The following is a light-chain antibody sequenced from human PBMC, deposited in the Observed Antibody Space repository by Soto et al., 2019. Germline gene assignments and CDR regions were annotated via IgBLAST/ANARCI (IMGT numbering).Light chain of an antibody. CDR3: QQHNNWPPIT. J-gene: IGKJ5*01. V-gene: IGKV2-28*01. CDR2: DAS. Sequence: DIVMTQSPLSLPVTPGEPAAISCRSSQSLLHSNGYNYLDWYLQKPGKAPKLLIYDASSLESGVPSRFSGSGSGTEFTLTISSLQSEDFAVYYCQQHNNWPPITFGQGTRLEI. CDR1: QSLLHSNGYNY.